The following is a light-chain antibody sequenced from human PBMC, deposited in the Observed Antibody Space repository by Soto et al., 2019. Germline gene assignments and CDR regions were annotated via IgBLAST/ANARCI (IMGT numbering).Light chain of an antibody. V-gene: IGKV1-5*01. CDR3: QQYDSYWT. CDR1: QSISRW. CDR2: DAS. J-gene: IGKJ1*01. Sequence: DIQMTQSPSTLSASVGDRVTITCRASQSISRWVAWYQQKPGKAPKLLIYDASNLESGVPARFSGSGSGTEFTLTIRSLQPDDFATYYCQQYDSYWTFGQGTKVEIK.